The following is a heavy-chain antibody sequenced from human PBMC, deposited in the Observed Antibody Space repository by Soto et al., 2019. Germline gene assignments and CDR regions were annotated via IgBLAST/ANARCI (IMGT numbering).Heavy chain of an antibody. D-gene: IGHD2-15*01. J-gene: IGHJ5*02. CDR1: GGSISSGDYY. V-gene: IGHV4-30-4*01. Sequence: PSETLSLTCTVSGGSISSGDYYWIWIRHPPGKGLEWIGYIYFSGSTYYNPSLKGRITMSVDTSKNQFSLKMSSLTAADTAVYYCVSYCSGSSCNWFDPWGQGTLVTVSS. CDR3: VSYCSGSSCNWFDP. CDR2: IYFSGST.